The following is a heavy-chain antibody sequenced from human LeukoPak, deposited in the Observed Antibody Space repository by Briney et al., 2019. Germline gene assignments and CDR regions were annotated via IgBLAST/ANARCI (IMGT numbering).Heavy chain of an antibody. J-gene: IGHJ4*02. Sequence: ASVKVSCKASGYTFTDYFMHWVRQAPGQGLEWMGWINPNSGGTKYAQKFQGRVTVTRDTSISTAYMELSRLRSDDTAVYYCARAVYASSWYLDYWGQGTLVTVSS. CDR2: INPNSGGT. CDR3: ARAVYASSWYLDY. CDR1: GYTFTDYF. V-gene: IGHV1-2*02. D-gene: IGHD6-13*01.